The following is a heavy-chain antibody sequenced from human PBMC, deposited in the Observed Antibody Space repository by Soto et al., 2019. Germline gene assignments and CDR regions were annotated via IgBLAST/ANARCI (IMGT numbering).Heavy chain of an antibody. D-gene: IGHD2-15*01. CDR1: GYTFTYYG. CDR3: AREWDIVVVVPHPPDFDH. CDR2: ISGYNGDT. Sequence: QVQLVQSGAEVKKPGASVKVSCKASGYTFTYYGVSWVRHAPGQGLDWMGWISGYNGDTRYAQKRQDSITMTTGPPTSTDYMELPSLRSDHPAVYSCAREWDIVVVVPHPPDFDHRCQGNLVTVSS. V-gene: IGHV1-18*01. J-gene: IGHJ4*02.